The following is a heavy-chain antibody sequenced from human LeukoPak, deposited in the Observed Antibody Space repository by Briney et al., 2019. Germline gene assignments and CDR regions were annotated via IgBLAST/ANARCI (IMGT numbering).Heavy chain of an antibody. CDR2: IDPDSGAT. D-gene: IGHD3-22*01. CDR1: GFTFSDHY. V-gene: IGHV1-2*02. Sequence: ASVKVSCKTSGFTFSDHYMHWLRQAPGQGLEWMGWIDPDSGATNYAQKFQGRVTMTRDTSISTAYMELSRLRSDDTAVYFCAREYYDTSGRKHAFDIWGQGTMVTVSS. J-gene: IGHJ3*02. CDR3: AREYYDTSGRKHAFDI.